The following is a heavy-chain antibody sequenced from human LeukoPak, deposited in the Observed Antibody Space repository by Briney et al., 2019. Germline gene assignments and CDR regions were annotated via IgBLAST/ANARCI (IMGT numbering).Heavy chain of an antibody. CDR2: IHNSGST. J-gene: IGHJ6*02. CDR1: GGSISSYY. Sequence: SETLSLTCTVSGGSISSYYWSWIRQPPGKGLEWIGYIHNSGSTNYSPSLKSRVTISVDTSKNQFSLKLSSVTAADTAVYYCARSPHYYYYGMDVWGQGTTVTVSS. CDR3: ARSPHYYYYGMDV. V-gene: IGHV4-59*01.